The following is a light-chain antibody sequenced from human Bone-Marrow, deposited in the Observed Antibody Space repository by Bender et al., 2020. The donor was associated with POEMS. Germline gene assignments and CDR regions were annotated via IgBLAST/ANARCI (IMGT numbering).Light chain of an antibody. Sequence: QSALTQPRSVSGSPGQAVTISCTGTSSDVGGYNLVSWYQQHPGKVPKVIIFEASKRPSGVSNRFSGSKSGNTASLTISGLQADDEAHYYCCSYAGKRTLVFGGGTFLTVL. CDR3: CSYAGKRTLV. CDR2: EAS. V-gene: IGLV2-23*01. CDR1: SSDVGGYNL. J-gene: IGLJ3*02.